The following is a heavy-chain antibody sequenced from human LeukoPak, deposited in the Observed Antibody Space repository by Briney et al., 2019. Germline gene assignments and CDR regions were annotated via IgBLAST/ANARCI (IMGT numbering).Heavy chain of an antibody. CDR3: ARGPALYCTSSSCLDGVD. V-gene: IGHV3-21*01. CDR2: GGSYI. D-gene: IGHD2-2*01. Sequence: GGSYISYADSVKGRFTVSRDNAKDSLFLQMRSLRDEDTAVYYCARGPALYCTSSSCLDGVDWGQGTLVSVSS. J-gene: IGHJ4*02.